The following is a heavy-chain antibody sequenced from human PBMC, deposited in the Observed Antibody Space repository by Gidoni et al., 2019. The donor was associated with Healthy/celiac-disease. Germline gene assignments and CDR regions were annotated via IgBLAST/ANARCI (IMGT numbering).Heavy chain of an antibody. J-gene: IGHJ6*03. CDR1: GFTFSSYW. CDR2: INSDGSST. Sequence: EVQLVESGGGLVQPGGSLRLSCSASGFTFSSYWMHWVRQAPGKGLVWVSRINSDGSSTSYADSVKGRFTISRDNAKNTLYLQMNSLRAEDTAVYYCASIPRGPSYHMDVWGKGTTVTVSS. D-gene: IGHD2-2*02. V-gene: IGHV3-74*01. CDR3: ASIPRGPSYHMDV.